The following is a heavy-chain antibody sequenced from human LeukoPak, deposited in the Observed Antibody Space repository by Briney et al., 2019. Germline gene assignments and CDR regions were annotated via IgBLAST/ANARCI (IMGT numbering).Heavy chain of an antibody. CDR1: GFTFDDYA. J-gene: IGHJ4*02. V-gene: IGHV3-9*01. CDR3: AILTAMAPPTGY. CDR2: ISWNSGSI. D-gene: IGHD5-18*01. Sequence: GGSLGLSCAASGFTFDDYAMPWVRQAPGKGLEWVSGISWNSGSIGYADSVKGRFTISRDNAKNSLYLQMNSLRAEDTALYYCAILTAMAPPTGYWGQGTLVTVSS.